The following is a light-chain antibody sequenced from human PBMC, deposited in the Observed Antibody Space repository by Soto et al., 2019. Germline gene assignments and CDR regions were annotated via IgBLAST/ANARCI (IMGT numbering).Light chain of an antibody. CDR1: QDIRNY. CDR3: QQYDNYHLT. Sequence: DIQMTQSPSSLSASVGDRVTITCQASQDIRNYLNWYQQKAGKAPKLLIYDASNLETGVSSRFSGSGSGTDFTFTISSLQPEDIATYYCQQYDNYHLTFGGGTKVEIK. CDR2: DAS. V-gene: IGKV1-33*01. J-gene: IGKJ4*01.